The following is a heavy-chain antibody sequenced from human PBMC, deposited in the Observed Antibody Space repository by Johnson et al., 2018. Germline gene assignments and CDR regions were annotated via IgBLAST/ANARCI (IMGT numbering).Heavy chain of an antibody. V-gene: IGHV3-20*04. Sequence: VQLVQSGGGVVRPGESLRLSCAASGFTFDDYGMTWVRQAPGTGLEWVSGINWKGATTAYGDSVKGRFTISRDNAKNSLYLQMNSLRAEDTALYYCARIKSSGLRDGYDIWGQGTMVTVSS. J-gene: IGHJ3*02. D-gene: IGHD4-17*01. CDR2: INWKGATT. CDR1: GFTFDDYG. CDR3: ARIKSSGLRDGYDI.